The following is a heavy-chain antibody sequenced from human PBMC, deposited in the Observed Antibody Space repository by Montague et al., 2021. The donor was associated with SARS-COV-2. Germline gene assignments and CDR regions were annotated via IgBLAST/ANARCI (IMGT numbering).Heavy chain of an antibody. CDR2: INWNGGDT. CDR1: GFTFTDYT. V-gene: IGHV3-20*04. J-gene: IGHJ4*02. D-gene: IGHD1-26*01. Sequence: SLRLSCAASGFTFTDYTMNWVRQVPGKGLEWVSGINWNGGDTGCADSVKGRFTISRDNAKNSLDLQMNSLRDEDTAFYYCARVKVGATIDYWGQGTLVTVSS. CDR3: ARVKVGATIDY.